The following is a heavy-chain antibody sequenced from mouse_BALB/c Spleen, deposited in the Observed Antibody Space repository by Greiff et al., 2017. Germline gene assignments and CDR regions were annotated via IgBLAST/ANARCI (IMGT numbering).Heavy chain of an antibody. CDR1: GYTFTSYW. D-gene: IGHD1-1*01. Sequence: FQLQQSGAELAQPGASVKMSCKASGYTFTSYWMHWVKQRPGQGLEWIGYINPSTGYTEYNQKFTDKATLTPDKSSSTAYMQLSSLTSEDSAVYYCARRRGTTVVADYWGQGTTLTVSS. V-gene: IGHV1-7*01. CDR2: INPSTGYT. J-gene: IGHJ2*01. CDR3: ARRRGTTVVADY.